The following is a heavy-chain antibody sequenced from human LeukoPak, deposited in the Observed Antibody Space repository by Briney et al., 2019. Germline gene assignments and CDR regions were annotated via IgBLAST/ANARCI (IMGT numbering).Heavy chain of an antibody. CDR1: GYTFTSYG. D-gene: IGHD6-19*01. J-gene: IGHJ4*02. V-gene: IGHV1-18*01. CDR2: ISAYNGNT. Sequence: GASVKVSCKASGYTFTSYGISWVRQAPGQGLEWMGWISAYNGNTNYAQKLQGRVTMTTDTSTSTAYMELRSLRSDDTAVYYCARMGGSSRMAFIAVAGIPPPRANTYYFDYWGQGTLVTVSS. CDR3: ARMGGSSRMAFIAVAGIPPPRANTYYFDY.